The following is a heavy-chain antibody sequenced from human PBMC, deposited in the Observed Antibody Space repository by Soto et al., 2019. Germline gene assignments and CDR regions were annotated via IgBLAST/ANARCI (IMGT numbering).Heavy chain of an antibody. CDR1: GGSFSGYY. D-gene: IGHD5-18*01. Sequence: QVQLQQWGAGLLKPSETLSLTCAVYGGSFSGYYWSWIRQPPGKGLEWIGEINHSGSTNYNSSLKSRVTISVDTSKNQFSLKLSSVTAADTAVYYCARGGYSYGRHVDYWGQGTLVTVSS. V-gene: IGHV4-34*01. CDR3: ARGGYSYGRHVDY. CDR2: INHSGST. J-gene: IGHJ4*02.